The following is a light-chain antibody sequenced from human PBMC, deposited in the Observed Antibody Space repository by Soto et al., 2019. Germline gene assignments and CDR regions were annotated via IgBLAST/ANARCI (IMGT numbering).Light chain of an antibody. V-gene: IGLV1-40*01. Sequence: QSVLTQPPSVSGAPGQRVTISCTGSSSNIGAGYDVHWYQQLPGTAPKLLISGDTNRPSGVPDRFSGSKSGTSASLAITGPRAEDGADYYWQAFGSRLGGLPFGGGTQVTVL. CDR1: SSNIGAGYD. CDR2: GDT. J-gene: IGLJ3*02. CDR3: QAFGSRLGGLP.